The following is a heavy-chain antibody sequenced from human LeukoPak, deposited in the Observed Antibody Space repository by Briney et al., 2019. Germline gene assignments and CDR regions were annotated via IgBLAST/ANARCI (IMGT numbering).Heavy chain of an antibody. D-gene: IGHD6-6*01. CDR3: ASAKPQSSSSPARYYYMDV. CDR1: GGSFSGYY. V-gene: IGHV4-34*01. J-gene: IGHJ6*03. Sequence: PSETLSLTCSVYGGSFSGYYWSGIRQPPGKGLEWIGEINHSGSTNYNPSLKSRVTISVDTSKNQFSLRLHSVTASDTAVYYCASAKPQSSSSPARYYYMDVLGKGTTVTVSS. CDR2: INHSGST.